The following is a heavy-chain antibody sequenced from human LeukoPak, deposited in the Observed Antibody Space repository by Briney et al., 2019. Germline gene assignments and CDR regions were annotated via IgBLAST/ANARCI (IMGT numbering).Heavy chain of an antibody. J-gene: IGHJ4*02. CDR1: RIAFSSYA. CDR3: AKDQYSSGWYFDY. D-gene: IGHD6-19*01. Sequence: GGSLRLSCATSRIAFSSYAMSWVRQAPGKGLEWVSGISGSGGSTYYADSVKGRFTISRDNSKNTLYLQMNSLRAEDTAVYYCAKDQYSSGWYFDYWGQETLVTVSS. CDR2: ISGSGGST. V-gene: IGHV3-23*01.